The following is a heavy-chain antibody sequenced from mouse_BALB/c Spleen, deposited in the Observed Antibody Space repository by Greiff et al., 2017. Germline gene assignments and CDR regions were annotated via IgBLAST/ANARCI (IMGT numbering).Heavy chain of an antibody. CDR1: GFTFSSYT. V-gene: IGHV5-6-4*01. J-gene: IGHJ1*01. D-gene: IGHD1-1*02. CDR3: TREGGNYRYFDV. Sequence: DVMLVESGGGLVKPGGSLKLSCAASGFTFSSYTMSWVRQTPEKRLEWVATISSGGSYTYYPDSVKGRFTISRDNAKNTLYLQMSSLKSEDTAMYYCTREGGNYRYFDVWGAGTTVTVSS. CDR2: ISSGGSYT.